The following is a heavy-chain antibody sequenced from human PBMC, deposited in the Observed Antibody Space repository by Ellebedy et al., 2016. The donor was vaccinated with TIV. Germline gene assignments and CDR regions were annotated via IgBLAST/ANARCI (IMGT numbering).Heavy chain of an antibody. J-gene: IGHJ4*02. D-gene: IGHD1-26*01. CDR2: ISRRSSTT. CDR3: AKSEAGGTYLWLY. V-gene: IGHV3-48*01. Sequence: GGSLRLXCVGSGFIFSDFDMNWVRQAPGKGLEWVSFISRRSSTTYYADSVKGRFAISRDNSMNTVYLQLNSLRVEDTAVYYCAKSEAGGTYLWLYWGQGALVTASS. CDR1: GFIFSDFD.